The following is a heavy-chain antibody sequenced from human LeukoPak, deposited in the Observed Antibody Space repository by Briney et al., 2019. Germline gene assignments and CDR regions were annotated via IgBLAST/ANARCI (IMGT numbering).Heavy chain of an antibody. CDR3: ARGSGSLDY. D-gene: IGHD6-19*01. CDR1: GFTVSTNY. J-gene: IGHJ4*02. Sequence: GGSLRLSCAASGFTVSTNYMTWVRQAPGKGLEWDSLIYSGGTTYYADSVKGRFTISRDNSKNTLYLQMNRLRAEDTAVYYCARGSGSLDYWGQGTLVTVSS. CDR2: IYSGGTT. V-gene: IGHV3-53*01.